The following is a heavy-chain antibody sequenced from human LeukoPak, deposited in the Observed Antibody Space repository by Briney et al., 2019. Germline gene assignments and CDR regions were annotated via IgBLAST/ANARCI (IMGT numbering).Heavy chain of an antibody. CDR3: AKANPGRSSRDYYMDV. D-gene: IGHD2-2*01. V-gene: IGHV3-9*03. CDR1: GFTFDDYA. Sequence: GRSLRLSCAASGFTFDDYAMHWVRQAPGKGLEWVSGISWNSGSIGYADSVKGRFTISRDNAKNSLYLQMNSLRAEDMALYYCAKANPGRSSRDYYMDVWGKGTTVTVSS. CDR2: ISWNSGSI. J-gene: IGHJ6*03.